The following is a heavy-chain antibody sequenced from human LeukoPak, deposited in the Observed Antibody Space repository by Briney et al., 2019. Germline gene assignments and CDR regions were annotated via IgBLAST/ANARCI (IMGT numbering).Heavy chain of an antibody. CDR2: IRNDGSNK. V-gene: IGHV3-30*02. Sequence: PGGSLRLSCAASGFTFSSYGMHWVRQAPGKGLEWVAFIRNDGSNKYYADSVKGRFTISRDNSKNTLYVQMNSLRAEDTAVYYCAKDTGYSSSWYDRYYYYYGMDVWGQGTTVTVSS. CDR1: GFTFSSYG. J-gene: IGHJ6*02. CDR3: AKDTGYSSSWYDRYYYYYGMDV. D-gene: IGHD6-13*01.